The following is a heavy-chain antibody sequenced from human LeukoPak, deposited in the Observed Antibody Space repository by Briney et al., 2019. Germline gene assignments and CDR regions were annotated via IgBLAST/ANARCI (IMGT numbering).Heavy chain of an antibody. CDR1: GGSISNYY. V-gene: IGHV4-39*01. Sequence: PSETLSLTCTVSGGSISNYYWGWIRQPPGKGLEWIGSVYYSGSTYYNPSLKSRVTISVDTSKNQFSLKLSSVTAADTAVYYCARLPGSGNYFYNWFDPWGQGTLVTVSS. CDR2: VYYSGST. J-gene: IGHJ5*02. CDR3: ARLPGSGNYFYNWFDP. D-gene: IGHD1-7*01.